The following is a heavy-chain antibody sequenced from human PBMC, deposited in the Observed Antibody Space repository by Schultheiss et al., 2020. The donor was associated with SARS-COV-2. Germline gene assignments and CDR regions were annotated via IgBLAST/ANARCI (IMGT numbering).Heavy chain of an antibody. CDR2: IYSGGST. J-gene: IGHJ5*02. CDR1: GFTVSSNY. CDR3: ARSLGGWFDP. V-gene: IGHV3-53*04. Sequence: GESLKISCAASGFTVSSNYMSWVRQAPGKGLEWVSVIYSGGSTYYADSVKGRFTISRHNSKNTLYLQMNSLRAEDTAVYYCARSLGGWFDPWGQGTLVTVSS.